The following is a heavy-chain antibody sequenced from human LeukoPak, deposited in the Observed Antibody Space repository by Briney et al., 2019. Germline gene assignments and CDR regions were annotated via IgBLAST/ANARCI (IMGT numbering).Heavy chain of an antibody. V-gene: IGHV3-23*01. CDR2: ISSGGGNT. Sequence: QTGGSLRLSCEASGFTFSSYAMSWIRQAPGKGLEWVSAISSGGGNTDYADSVKGRFTISRDNSKNTVFLQMNSLRAEDTGVYYCANRISGSSSWVQGTLVTVSS. CDR3: ANRISGSSS. CDR1: GFTFSSYA. D-gene: IGHD3-10*01. J-gene: IGHJ5*02.